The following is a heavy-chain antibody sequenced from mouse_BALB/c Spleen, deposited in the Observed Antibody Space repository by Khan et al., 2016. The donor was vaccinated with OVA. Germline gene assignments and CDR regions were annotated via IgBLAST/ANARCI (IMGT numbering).Heavy chain of an antibody. V-gene: IGHV2-6-7*01. CDR2: IWGDGST. J-gene: IGHJ4*01. CDR1: GFSLTGYG. Sequence: VQLKQSGPGLVAPSQSLSITCTVSGFSLTGYGVNWVRQPPGKGLAWLGMIWGDGSTDYNSALKSRLSITKDNSKSQVFLKMNSLQTDDTARYYCARAYYANYREAMDYWGQGNSVTVSS. D-gene: IGHD2-10*01. CDR3: ARAYYANYREAMDY.